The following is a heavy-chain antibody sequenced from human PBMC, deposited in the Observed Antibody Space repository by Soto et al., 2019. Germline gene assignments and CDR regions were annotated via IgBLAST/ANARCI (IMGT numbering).Heavy chain of an antibody. V-gene: IGHV3-21*04. J-gene: IGHJ4*02. Sequence: GGSLRLSCNFSFSMYSMDWVRQARGKGLEWVASISSGSDFIKYADSVKGRFTISRDNTKNTLYLQMNSLRAEDTAVYYCTKGLRPRYYFDYWGQGTLVTVSS. CDR3: TKGLRPRYYFDY. CDR2: ISSGSDFI. CDR1: FSMYS. D-gene: IGHD2-8*01.